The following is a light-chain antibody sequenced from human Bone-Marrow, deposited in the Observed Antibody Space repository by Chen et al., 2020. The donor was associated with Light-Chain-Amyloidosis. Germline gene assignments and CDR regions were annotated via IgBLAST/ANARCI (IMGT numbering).Light chain of an antibody. CDR3: QQYNNWPSWT. V-gene: IGKV3-15*01. CDR2: ATS. Sequence: EIVVTQSPATLSVSPGEGATRTCRASQNVNRHVAWYQQKPGQAPRLLMSATSTRATGIPGRFSGSGSGTEFTLTISSLQSEDSAVYYCQQYNNWPSWTFGQGTKVEIK. J-gene: IGKJ1*01. CDR1: QNVNRH.